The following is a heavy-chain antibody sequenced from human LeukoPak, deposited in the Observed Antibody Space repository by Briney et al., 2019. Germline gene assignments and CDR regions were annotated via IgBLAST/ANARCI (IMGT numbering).Heavy chain of an antibody. CDR3: SRGSRAIWGSYLDY. J-gene: IGHJ4*02. CDR1: GFTFSSYS. V-gene: IGHV3-48*04. Sequence: GGSLRLSCAASGFTFSSYSMNWVRQAPGKGLEWVSYISGSSSTIYYADSIKGRFTISRDNAKNSLYLQLNSLRAEDTAVYYCSRGSRAIWGSYLDYWGQGTLVTVSS. CDR2: ISGSSSTI. D-gene: IGHD3-16*01.